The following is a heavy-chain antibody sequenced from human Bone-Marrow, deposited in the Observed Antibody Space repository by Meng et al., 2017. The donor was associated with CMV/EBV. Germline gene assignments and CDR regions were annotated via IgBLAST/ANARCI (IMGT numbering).Heavy chain of an antibody. CDR2: IYYSGST. J-gene: IGHJ5*02. CDR1: GGSISSYY. CDR3: AREGCSSTSCYTGGWFDP. Sequence: SETLSLTCTVSGGSISSYYWSWIRQPPGKGLEWIGYIYYSGSTNYNPSLKSRVTISVDTSKSQFSLKLSSVTAADTAVYYCAREGCSSTSCYTGGWFDPWGQGTRVTVSS. V-gene: IGHV4-59*01. D-gene: IGHD2-2*02.